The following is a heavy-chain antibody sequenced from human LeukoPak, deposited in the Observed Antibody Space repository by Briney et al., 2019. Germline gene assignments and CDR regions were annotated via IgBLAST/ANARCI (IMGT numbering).Heavy chain of an antibody. CDR2: INPNSGGT. V-gene: IGHV1-2*02. J-gene: IGHJ5*02. CDR3: ARDSGTTGEVKFDP. Sequence: ASVKVSCKASGYTFTGYYMHWVRQAPGQGLEWMGLINPNSGGTNYAQKFQGRVTMTRDTSISTAYMELSRLRSDDTAVDYCARDSGTTGEVKFDPWGQGTLVTVSS. CDR1: GYTFTGYY. D-gene: IGHD3-10*01.